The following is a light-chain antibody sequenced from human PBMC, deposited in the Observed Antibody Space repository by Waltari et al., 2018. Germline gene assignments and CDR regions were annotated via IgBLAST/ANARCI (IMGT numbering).Light chain of an antibody. CDR1: SGSIASHY. CDR3: QTYDSTKIHVV. V-gene: IGLV6-57*03. J-gene: IGLJ2*01. CDR2: EDD. Sequence: NVLLTQPHSVSESPGKTVTISCTRSSGSIASHYVQWYQQRPGSAPTIVIYEDDQRPSGVPDRFSGSIDRSSNSASLTISGLKTEDEADYYCQTYDSTKIHVVFGGGTKLTVL.